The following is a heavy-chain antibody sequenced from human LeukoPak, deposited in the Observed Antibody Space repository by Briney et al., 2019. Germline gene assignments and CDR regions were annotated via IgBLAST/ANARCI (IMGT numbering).Heavy chain of an antibody. CDR1: GGSFSGYY. Sequence: SETLSLTCAVYGGSFSGYYWSWIRQPPGKGLEWIGEINHSGSTNYNSSFKSRVTISVDTSKNQFSPKLSSVTAADTAVYYCARGGLAVAGTPLRYWGQGTLVTVSS. V-gene: IGHV4-34*01. D-gene: IGHD6-19*01. J-gene: IGHJ4*02. CDR2: INHSGST. CDR3: ARGGLAVAGTPLRY.